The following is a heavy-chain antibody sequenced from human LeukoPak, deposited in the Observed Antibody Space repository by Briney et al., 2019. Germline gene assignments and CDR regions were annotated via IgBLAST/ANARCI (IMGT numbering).Heavy chain of an antibody. CDR2: ISSSSSYI. V-gene: IGHV3-21*04. CDR1: GFTFSSYS. J-gene: IGHJ4*02. CDR3: AKDAGNYPYFFDF. Sequence: GGSLRLSCAASGFTFSSYSMNWVRQAPGKGLEWVSSISSSSSYIYYADSVKGRFTISRDNSKNTVYLQMNSLSADDTAIYYCAKDAGNYPYFFDFWGLGTLVTVSS. D-gene: IGHD1-7*01.